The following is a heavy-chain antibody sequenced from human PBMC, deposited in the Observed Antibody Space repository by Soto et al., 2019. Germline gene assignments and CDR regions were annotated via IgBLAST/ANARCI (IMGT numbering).Heavy chain of an antibody. J-gene: IGHJ1*01. CDR3: AILKVVVAATG. Sequence: TGGSLRLSCAATGFTFSSYLMHWVRQAPGKGLVWVSRINSDGSSTSYADSVKGRFTISRDNAKNTLYLQMNSLRAEDTAVYYCAILKVVVAATGWGQGTLVTVSS. CDR1: GFTFSSYL. V-gene: IGHV3-74*01. CDR2: INSDGSST. D-gene: IGHD2-15*01.